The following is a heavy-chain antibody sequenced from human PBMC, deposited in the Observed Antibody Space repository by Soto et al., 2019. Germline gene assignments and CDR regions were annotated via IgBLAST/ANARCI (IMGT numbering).Heavy chain of an antibody. CDR1: GFTFTDHW. CDR2: INGGGSNI. D-gene: IGHD2-15*01. Sequence: QVQLVESGGGLVKPGGSLRLSCTASGFTFTDHWMTWIRQAPGKGLEWVSYINGGGSNIYYVDSVRGRFTISRDNAKNSVYLQMTSLSSEDTVIYYGARDIRWDNWGQGTLVIVSS. CDR3: ARDIRWDN. V-gene: IGHV3-11*01. J-gene: IGHJ4*02.